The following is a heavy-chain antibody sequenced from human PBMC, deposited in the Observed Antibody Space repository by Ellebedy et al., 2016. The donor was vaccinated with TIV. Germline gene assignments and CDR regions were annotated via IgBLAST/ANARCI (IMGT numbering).Heavy chain of an antibody. CDR1: GFTFSDYY. Sequence: GESLKISXAASGFTFSDYYMSWIRQAPGKGLEWVSYISSSGSTIYYADSVKGRFTISRDNAKNSLYLQMNSLRAEDTAAYYCARYLTGGGWFNPWGQGTLVTVSS. J-gene: IGHJ5*02. CDR2: ISSSGSTI. CDR3: ARYLTGGGWFNP. D-gene: IGHD1-26*01. V-gene: IGHV3-11*01.